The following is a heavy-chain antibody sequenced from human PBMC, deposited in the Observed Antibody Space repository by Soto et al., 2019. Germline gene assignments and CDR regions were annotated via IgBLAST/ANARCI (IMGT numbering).Heavy chain of an antibody. CDR3: ARAPPYQLPQTPDY. J-gene: IGHJ4*02. Sequence: GASVKVSCKASGYTFTSYGISWVRQAPGQGLEWMGWISAYNGNTNYAQKLQGRVTMTTDTSTSTAYMELRSLRSDDTAVYYCARAPPYQLPQTPDYWGQGTLVTVSS. CDR2: ISAYNGNT. V-gene: IGHV1-18*01. D-gene: IGHD2-2*01. CDR1: GYTFTSYG.